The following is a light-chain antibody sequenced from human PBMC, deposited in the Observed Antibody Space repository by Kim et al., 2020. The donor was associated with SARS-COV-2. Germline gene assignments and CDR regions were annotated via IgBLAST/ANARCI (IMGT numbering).Light chain of an antibody. CDR1: TSRGYSDGNNY. CDR3: KQGTHWPFT. Sequence: PASISCRSSTSRGYSDGNNYLNWFQQRPGQSPRRLIYKVSNRDSGVPDRFSGSGSGTDFTLQISRVEADDVGIYYCKQGTHWPFTFGPGTKVDIK. V-gene: IGKV2-30*01. J-gene: IGKJ3*01. CDR2: KVS.